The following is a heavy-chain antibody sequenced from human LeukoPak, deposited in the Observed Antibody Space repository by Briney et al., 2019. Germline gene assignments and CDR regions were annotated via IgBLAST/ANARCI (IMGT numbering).Heavy chain of an antibody. V-gene: IGHV4-4*09. CDR2: IYTSVGT. J-gene: IGHJ5*02. Sequence: PSETLSLTCTVSGASIDYYYWTWIRQPPGKGLEWIGYIYTSVGTNYNPSLKSRVIISVDSSKNQFSLKLSSVTAADSAVYYCARKLEGYFDPWGQGTIVTLSS. D-gene: IGHD5-12*01. CDR1: GASIDYYY. CDR3: ARKLEGYFDP.